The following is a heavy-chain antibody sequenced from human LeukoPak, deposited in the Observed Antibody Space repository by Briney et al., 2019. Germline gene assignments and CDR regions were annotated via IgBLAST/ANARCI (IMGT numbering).Heavy chain of an antibody. CDR3: AGVTKVGGTGSFYYYYGMDV. J-gene: IGHJ6*02. D-gene: IGHD4-23*01. V-gene: IGHV1-18*01. CDR1: VYTFTSYG. CDR2: ISAYNGNT. Sequence: ASVKVSCKATVYTFTSYGISWVRQAPGQGLEWMGWISAYNGNTNYAQKLQGRVTMTTDTSTSTAYMELRSLRSDDTAVYYCAGVTKVGGTGSFYYYYGMDVWGQGPTVSVPS.